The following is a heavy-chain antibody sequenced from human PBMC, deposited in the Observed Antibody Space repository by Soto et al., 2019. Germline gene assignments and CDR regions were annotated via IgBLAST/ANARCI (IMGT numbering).Heavy chain of an antibody. Sequence: GGSLRLSCVASVFTFSDYYITWTRQAPGKGLEYISYISNSGMTKYYADCVKGRFTISRDNDKHSVSLQMDSLRADDTAVYYCARDLTQMLSHNYYSYSMDVWGKGTTVTVSS. CDR1: VFTFSDYY. J-gene: IGHJ6*03. D-gene: IGHD2-2*01. V-gene: IGHV3-11*04. CDR3: ARDLTQMLSHNYYSYSMDV. CDR2: ISNSGMTK.